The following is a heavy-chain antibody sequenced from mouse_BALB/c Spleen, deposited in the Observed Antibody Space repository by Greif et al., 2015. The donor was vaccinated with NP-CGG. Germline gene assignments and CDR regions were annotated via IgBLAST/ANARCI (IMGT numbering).Heavy chain of an antibody. V-gene: IGHV1-5*01. CDR2: IYPGNSDT. CDR3: TRGAYYRYDGYYAMDY. D-gene: IGHD2-14*01. CDR1: GYTFTSYW. Sequence: VQLQQSGTVLARPGASVKMSCKASGYTFTSYWMHWVKQRPGQGLEWIGAIYPGNSDTSYNQKFKGKAKLTAVTSTSTAYMELSSLTNEDSAVYYCTRGAYYRYDGYYAMDYWGQGTSVTVSS. J-gene: IGHJ4*01.